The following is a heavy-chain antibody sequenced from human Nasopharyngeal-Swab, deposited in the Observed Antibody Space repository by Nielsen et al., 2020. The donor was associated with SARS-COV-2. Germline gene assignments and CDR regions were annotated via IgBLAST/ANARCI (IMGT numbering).Heavy chain of an antibody. CDR1: GFTFSSYG. Sequence: VGSLRLSCVASGFTFSSYGMNWVRQAPGKGLEWVSSISSSSTYIYYADSVKGRFTISRDNAQNSLYLQMSSLRAEDTAVYYCARMGPPLATVTTGDYWGQGTLVTVSS. CDR3: ARMGPPLATVTTGDY. J-gene: IGHJ4*02. CDR2: ISSSSTYI. V-gene: IGHV3-21*01. D-gene: IGHD4-17*01.